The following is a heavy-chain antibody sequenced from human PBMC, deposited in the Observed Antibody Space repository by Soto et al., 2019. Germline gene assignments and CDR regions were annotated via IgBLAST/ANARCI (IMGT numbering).Heavy chain of an antibody. D-gene: IGHD3-10*01. Sequence: SETLSLTCIVSGGSISSYYWSWIRQPPGKGLEWIGYIYYSGSTYYNPALKSRVTISVDTSKSQFSLKLTSVTAADTAIYYCARDRPMVHRYYGMDVWGPGTTVTVSS. CDR3: ARDRPMVHRYYGMDV. J-gene: IGHJ6*02. CDR1: GGSISSYY. CDR2: IYYSGST. V-gene: IGHV4-59*01.